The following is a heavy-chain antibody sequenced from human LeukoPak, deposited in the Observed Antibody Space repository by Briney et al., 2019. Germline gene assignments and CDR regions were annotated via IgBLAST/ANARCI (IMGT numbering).Heavy chain of an antibody. J-gene: IGHJ6*02. CDR2: IYSGGST. CDR1: GFAVSTNY. D-gene: IGHD5-12*01. V-gene: IGHV3-53*01. Sequence: PGGSLRLSCAASGFAVSTNYMTWVRQPPGKGLEWVSVIYSGGSTNYADSVRGRFSISRDNSKNTLYLQMNSLSAEDTAVYYCARGRYEFSAGMDVWGQGTTVTVSS. CDR3: ARGRYEFSAGMDV.